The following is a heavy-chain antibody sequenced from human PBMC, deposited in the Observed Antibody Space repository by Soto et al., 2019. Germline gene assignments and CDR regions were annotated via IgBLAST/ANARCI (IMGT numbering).Heavy chain of an antibody. CDR2: IYYSGST. Sequence: KTSETLSLTRTASGDSISIYFWSWIRQTPGKGLEWIVYIYYSGSTNYDPSLKSRVTISVDTSKNQFSLKLSSVTAADTAVYYCAREGPYFDYWGQGTLVTVSS. J-gene: IGHJ4*02. CDR1: GDSISIYF. V-gene: IGHV4-59*01. CDR3: AREGPYFDY.